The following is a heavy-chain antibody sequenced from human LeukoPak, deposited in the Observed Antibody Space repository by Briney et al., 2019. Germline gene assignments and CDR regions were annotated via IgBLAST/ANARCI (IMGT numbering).Heavy chain of an antibody. CDR3: ARESGSSGYYYFDY. D-gene: IGHD3-22*01. CDR2: ISSSGSNI. Sequence: PGGSLRLSCAASGFTSSSYEMNGVRQAPGRGLEGFSYISSSGSNIYYADSVKGRFTISRDNAKNSLYLQMNSLRAEDTAVYYCARESGSSGYYYFDYWGQGTLVTVSS. V-gene: IGHV3-48*03. J-gene: IGHJ4*02. CDR1: GFTSSSYE.